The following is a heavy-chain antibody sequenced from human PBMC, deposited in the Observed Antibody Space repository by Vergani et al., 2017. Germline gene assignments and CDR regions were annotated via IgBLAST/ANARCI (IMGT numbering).Heavy chain of an antibody. V-gene: IGHV4-34*01. CDR2: INHSGST. CDR1: GGSFSGYY. D-gene: IGHD1-26*01. J-gene: IGHJ4*02. CDR3: ARGRVGATSRYYFDY. Sequence: QVQLQQWGAGLLKPSETLSLTCAVYGGSFSGYYWSWTRQPPGKGLEWIGEINHSGSTNYNPSLKSRVTISVDTSKNQFSLKLSSVTAADTAVYYCARGRVGATSRYYFDYWGQGTLVTVSS.